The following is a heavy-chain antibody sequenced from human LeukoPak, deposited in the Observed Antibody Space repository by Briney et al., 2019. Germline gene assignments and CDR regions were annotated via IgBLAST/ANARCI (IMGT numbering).Heavy chain of an antibody. V-gene: IGHV3-21*01. CDR2: ISTSSSYI. Sequence: PGGSLRLSCAASGFTFSSYSMNWVRQAPGKGLEWVSFISTSSSYIHYADSVKGRFTISRDNAKNSLYLQMNSLRAEDTAVYYCARDGGGGWGYFDYWGQGILVTVSS. J-gene: IGHJ4*02. CDR3: ARDGGGGWGYFDY. D-gene: IGHD3-10*01. CDR1: GFTFSSYS.